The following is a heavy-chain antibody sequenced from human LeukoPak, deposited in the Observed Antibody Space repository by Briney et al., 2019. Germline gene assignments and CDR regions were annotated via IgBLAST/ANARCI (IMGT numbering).Heavy chain of an antibody. V-gene: IGHV3-7*05. D-gene: IGHD3-9*01. CDR2: IKQDGSEN. J-gene: IGHJ3*02. CDR1: GFTFGDYW. Sequence: GGSLRLSCEASGFTFGDYWMTWVRQAPGKGLEGVANIKQDGSENHYVDSVKGRFTISRDNAKNALYLQMNSLRAEDTAVYYCATYWRHFDWLLSDIWGLGTMVTVSS. CDR3: ATYWRHFDWLLSDI.